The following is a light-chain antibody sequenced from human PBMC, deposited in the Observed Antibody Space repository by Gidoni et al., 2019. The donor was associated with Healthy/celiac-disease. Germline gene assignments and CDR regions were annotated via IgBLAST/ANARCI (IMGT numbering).Light chain of an antibody. Sequence: DIQVTQSPSSLCAAVGDSGTITCQASKDISNYLNWYQQKPGKAPKLLIYDASNLETGVPSRFSGSGSGTDFTFTISSLQPEDIAAYYCQQYDNLPLTFGGGTKVEIK. CDR1: KDISNY. CDR3: QQYDNLPLT. V-gene: IGKV1-33*01. CDR2: DAS. J-gene: IGKJ4*01.